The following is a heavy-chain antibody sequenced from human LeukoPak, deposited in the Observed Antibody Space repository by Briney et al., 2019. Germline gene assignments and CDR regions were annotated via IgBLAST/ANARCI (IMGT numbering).Heavy chain of an antibody. CDR1: GGSISSSSYY. CDR3: ASADRWQLGMYFDY. CDR2: IYYSGST. V-gene: IGHV4-39*07. D-gene: IGHD7-27*01. J-gene: IGHJ4*02. Sequence: PSETLSLTCTVSGGSISSSSYYWGWIRQPPGKGLEWIGSIYYSGSTYYNPSLKSRVTISVDTSKNQFSLKLSSVTAADTAVYYCASADRWQLGMYFDYWGQGTLVTVSS.